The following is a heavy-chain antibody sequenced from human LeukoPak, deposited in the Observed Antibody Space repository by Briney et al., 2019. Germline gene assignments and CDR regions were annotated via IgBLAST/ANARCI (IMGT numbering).Heavy chain of an antibody. J-gene: IGHJ4*02. V-gene: IGHV4-59*01. CDR2: IYYSGST. Sequence: SETLSLTCTVSGGSISSYYWSWIRQPPGKGLERIGYIYYSGSTNYNPSLKSRVTVSVDTSKNQFSLKLSSVTAADTAVYSCARDGVRVTYTSGWYYFDYWGQGTLVTVSS. CDR3: ARDGVRVTYTSGWYYFDY. CDR1: GGSISSYY. D-gene: IGHD6-19*01.